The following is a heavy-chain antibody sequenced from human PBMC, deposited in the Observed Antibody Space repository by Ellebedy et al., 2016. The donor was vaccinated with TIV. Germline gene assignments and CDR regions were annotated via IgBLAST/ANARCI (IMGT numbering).Heavy chain of an antibody. CDR2: IIPIFGTA. CDR1: GYTFTSYY. Sequence: SVKVSXXASGYTFTSYYMHWVRQAPGQGLEWMGGIIPIFGTANYAQKFQGRVTITADESTSTAYMELSSLRSEDTAVYYCAGQLALDYWGQGTLVTVSS. V-gene: IGHV1-69*13. J-gene: IGHJ4*02. CDR3: AGQLALDY. D-gene: IGHD6-6*01.